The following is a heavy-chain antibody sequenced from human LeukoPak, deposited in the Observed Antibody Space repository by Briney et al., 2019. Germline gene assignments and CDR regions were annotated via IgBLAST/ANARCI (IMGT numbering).Heavy chain of an antibody. J-gene: IGHJ3*02. Sequence: GGSLRLSCVASGFTFSTYTMNWIRQAPGRGLEWVSCISSGSTYKYYADSMKGRFTISRDNAKKSLYLQMNSLRAEDTAVYYCANRGYGFDIWGQGTMVTVSS. CDR1: GFTFSTYT. V-gene: IGHV3-21*01. CDR2: ISSGSTYK. CDR3: ANRGYGFDI.